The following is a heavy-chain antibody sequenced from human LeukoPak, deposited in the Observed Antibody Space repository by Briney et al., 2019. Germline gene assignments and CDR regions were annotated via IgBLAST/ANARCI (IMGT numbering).Heavy chain of an antibody. CDR2: IYYSGST. CDR3: ARARAYYYDSSGYLDLFDY. J-gene: IGHJ4*02. CDR1: GGSINNYW. D-gene: IGHD3-22*01. V-gene: IGHV4-59*01. Sequence: SETLSLTCTVSGGSINNYWWSWIRQPPGKGLEWIGYIYYSGSTNYNPSLKSRVTISVDTSKNQFSLKLSSVTAADTAVYYCARARAYYYDSSGYLDLFDYWGQGTLVTVSS.